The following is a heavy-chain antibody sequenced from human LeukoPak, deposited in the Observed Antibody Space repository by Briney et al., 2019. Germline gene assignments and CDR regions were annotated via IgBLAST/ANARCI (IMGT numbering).Heavy chain of an antibody. V-gene: IGHV3-7*01. CDR3: ARVYDFWSGGPDFDY. J-gene: IGHJ4*02. D-gene: IGHD3-3*01. CDR1: GFTFSSYA. Sequence: GGSLRLSCAASGFTFSSYAMSWVRQAPGKGLEWVANIIQDGSEKYYVDSVKGRFTISRDNSKNTLYLQMNSLRAEDTAVYYCARVYDFWSGGPDFDYWGQGTLVTVSS. CDR2: IIQDGSEK.